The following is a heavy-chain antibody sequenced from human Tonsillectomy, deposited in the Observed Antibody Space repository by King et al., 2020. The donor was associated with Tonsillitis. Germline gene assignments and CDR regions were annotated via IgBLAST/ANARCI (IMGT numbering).Heavy chain of an antibody. CDR1: GFTFSSYW. Sequence: VQLVESGGGLVQPGGSLRLSCAASGFTFSSYWMSWVRQAPGKGLEWVANIKQDGSEKYYVDSVKGRFTISRDNVKNSLYLQMNSLRAGDTAVYYCARDRRHSSGWYGRRYWGQGPLVTVSS. J-gene: IGHJ4*02. CDR2: IKQDGSEK. CDR3: ARDRRHSSGWYGRRY. V-gene: IGHV3-7*03. D-gene: IGHD6-19*01.